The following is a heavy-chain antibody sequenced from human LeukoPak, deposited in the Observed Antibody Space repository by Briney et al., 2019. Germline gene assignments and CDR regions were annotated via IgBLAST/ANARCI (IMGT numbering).Heavy chain of an antibody. CDR1: GYTFTSYY. CDR2: INPSGGST. D-gene: IGHD3-10*01. J-gene: IGHJ6*03. Sequence: GAPVKVSCKASGYTFTSYYMHWVRQAPGQGLEWMGIINPSGGSTSYAQKFQGRVTMTRDTSTSTVYMELSSLRSEDTAVYYCASQERGSGSYGRRGYYYYMDVWGKGTTVTVS. CDR3: ASQERGSGSYGRRGYYYYMDV. V-gene: IGHV1-46*03.